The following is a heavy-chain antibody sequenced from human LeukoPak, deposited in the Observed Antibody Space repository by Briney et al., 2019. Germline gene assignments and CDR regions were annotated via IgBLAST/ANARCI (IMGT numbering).Heavy chain of an antibody. CDR1: GGSITTYY. CDR3: ARAYTSWSFDY. J-gene: IGHJ4*02. Sequence: PSETLSLTCTVSGGSITTYYWSWIRQPSGKGLEWIGFIYYSGNTNYNPSLKSRVTISVDTSKNQFSLKLSSVTAADTAVYYCARAYTSWSFDYWGQGTLVTVSS. V-gene: IGHV4-59*01. CDR2: IYYSGNT. D-gene: IGHD2-2*02.